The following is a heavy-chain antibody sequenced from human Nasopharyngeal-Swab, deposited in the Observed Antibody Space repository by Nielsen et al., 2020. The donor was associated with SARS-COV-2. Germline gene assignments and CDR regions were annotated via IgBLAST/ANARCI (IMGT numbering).Heavy chain of an antibody. CDR2: INHSGST. V-gene: IGHV4-34*01. Sequence: REAPGKGLEWIAEINHSGSTNYNPSLRSRVTISVDTSKNQFSLRLTSVTAADTAVYYCARGLSGIVPAPILGLGPYYSYYYMDVWGKGTTVTVSS. D-gene: IGHD2-2*01. CDR3: ARGLSGIVPAPILGLGPYYSYYYMDV. J-gene: IGHJ6*03.